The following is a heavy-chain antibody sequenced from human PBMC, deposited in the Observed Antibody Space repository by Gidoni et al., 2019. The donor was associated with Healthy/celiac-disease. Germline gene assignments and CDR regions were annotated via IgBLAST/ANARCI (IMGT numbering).Heavy chain of an antibody. CDR1: GFTFDDYT. CDR3: AKDRGGGSCYDY. D-gene: IGHD2-15*01. V-gene: IGHV3-43*01. CDR2: ISWDGGST. J-gene: IGHJ4*02. Sequence: EVQLVESGGVVVQPGGSLRLSCAASGFTFDDYTMHWVRQAPGKGLEWVSLISWDGGSTYYADSVKGRFTISRDNSKNSLYLQMNSLRTEDTALYYCAKDRGGGSCYDYWGQGTLVTVSS.